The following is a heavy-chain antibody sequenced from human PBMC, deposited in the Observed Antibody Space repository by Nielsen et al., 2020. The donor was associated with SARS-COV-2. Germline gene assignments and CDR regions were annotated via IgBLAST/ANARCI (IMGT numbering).Heavy chain of an antibody. D-gene: IGHD3-10*01. Sequence: SETLSLTCAVSGGSISSGGYSWSWIRQPPGKGLEWIGYIYHSGSTYYNPSLKSRVTISVDRSKNQFSLKLSPVTAADTAVYYCARSSSGWFDPWGQGTLFTVSS. J-gene: IGHJ5*02. V-gene: IGHV4-30-2*01. CDR1: GGSISSGGYS. CDR3: ARSSSGWFDP. CDR2: IYHSGST.